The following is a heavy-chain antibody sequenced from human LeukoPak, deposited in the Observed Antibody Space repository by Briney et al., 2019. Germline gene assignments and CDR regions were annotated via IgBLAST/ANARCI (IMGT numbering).Heavy chain of an antibody. V-gene: IGHV3-43*02. CDR2: ISGDDGST. Sequence: GGSLRLSCTASGFNFDDHVMHWVRQIPGKGLLGWLALISGDDGSTYYADSVQGRFTISRDNSKNSLHLEMSSLRTEDAALYFCVKEGFDPYFFDFWGQGTLVTVSS. CDR3: VKEGFDPYFFDF. J-gene: IGHJ4*02. CDR1: GFNFDDHV.